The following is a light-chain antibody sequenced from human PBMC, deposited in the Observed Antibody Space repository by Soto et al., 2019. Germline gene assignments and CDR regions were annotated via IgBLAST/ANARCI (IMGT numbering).Light chain of an antibody. Sequence: DIQMTQSPSSLSASVGDRVTITCRASQSISSYLNWYQQKPGKAPKLLIYAPSSLQSGVPSRFSGSGSGTYFTLTISSLQPEDFATYYCQQSYSTLRTFGQGTKVEIK. CDR1: QSISSY. CDR2: APS. CDR3: QQSYSTLRT. J-gene: IGKJ1*01. V-gene: IGKV1-39*01.